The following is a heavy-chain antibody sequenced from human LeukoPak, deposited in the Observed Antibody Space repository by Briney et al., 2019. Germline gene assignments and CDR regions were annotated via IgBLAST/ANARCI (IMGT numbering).Heavy chain of an antibody. Sequence: GASVKVSCKASGYTFTSYDINWVRQATGQGLEWMGWMNPTSGNTGYAQKFQGRVTMTRNTSISTAYMELSSLRSEDTAVYYCARAASYSSSGKTRKNYYFDYWGQGTLVTVSS. CDR3: ARAASYSSSGKTRKNYYFDY. V-gene: IGHV1-8*01. CDR2: MNPTSGNT. J-gene: IGHJ4*02. D-gene: IGHD6-13*01. CDR1: GYTFTSYD.